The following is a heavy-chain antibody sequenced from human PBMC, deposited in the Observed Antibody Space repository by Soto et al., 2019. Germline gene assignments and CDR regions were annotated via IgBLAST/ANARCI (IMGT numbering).Heavy chain of an antibody. V-gene: IGHV1-46*01. D-gene: IGHD1-26*01. CDR1: GYTFTSYY. J-gene: IGHJ4*02. Sequence: ASVKVSCKASGYTFTSYYMHWVRQAPGQGLEWMGIINPSGGSTSYAQKFQGRVTMTRDTSTSTVYMELSSLRSEDTAVYYCERDILGVGATRNFDYWGQGTLVTVYS. CDR3: ERDILGVGATRNFDY. CDR2: INPSGGST.